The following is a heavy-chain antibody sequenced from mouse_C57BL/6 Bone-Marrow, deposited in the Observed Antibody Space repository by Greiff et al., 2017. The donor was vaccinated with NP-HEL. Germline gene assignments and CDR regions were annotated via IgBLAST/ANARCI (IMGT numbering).Heavy chain of an antibody. CDR1: GYTFTSYW. V-gene: IGHV1-7*01. D-gene: IGHD1-1*01. CDR2: INPSSGYT. Sequence: VQLQESGAELAKPGASVKLSCKASGYTFTSYWMHWVKQRPGQGLEWIGYINPSSGYTKYNQKFKDQATLTADKSSSTAYMQLSSLTYAVSEVYDYARLRGYYAMDYWGQGTSVTVSS. J-gene: IGHJ4*01. CDR3: ARLRGYYAMDY.